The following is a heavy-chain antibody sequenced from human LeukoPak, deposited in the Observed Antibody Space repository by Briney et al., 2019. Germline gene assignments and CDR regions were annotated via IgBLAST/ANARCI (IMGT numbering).Heavy chain of an antibody. Sequence: SETLSLTCTVSGGSISSSSYYWGWIRQPPGKGLEWIGSIYYSGSTYYNPSLKSRVTISVDTSKNQFSLKLSSVTAADTAVYYCARDPGYYDFWSGPRNLNWFDPWGQGTLVTVSS. V-gene: IGHV4-39*07. CDR3: ARDPGYYDFWSGPRNLNWFDP. J-gene: IGHJ5*02. CDR2: IYYSGST. CDR1: GGSISSSSYY. D-gene: IGHD3-3*01.